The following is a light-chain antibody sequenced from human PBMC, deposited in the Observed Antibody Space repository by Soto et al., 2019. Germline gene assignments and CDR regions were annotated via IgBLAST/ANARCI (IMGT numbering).Light chain of an antibody. CDR2: LGS. J-gene: IGKJ1*01. CDR1: QSLLHSNGYNY. Sequence: DIVMTQSPLSLPVTPGEPASISCRSSQSLLHSNGYNYLDWYLQKPGQSPQLLIYLGSNRASGVPDRFSGSGSGTDFKLKLSRVEAEDVGVYYCMQALQTPPWTFGQGTKVEIK. CDR3: MQALQTPPWT. V-gene: IGKV2-28*01.